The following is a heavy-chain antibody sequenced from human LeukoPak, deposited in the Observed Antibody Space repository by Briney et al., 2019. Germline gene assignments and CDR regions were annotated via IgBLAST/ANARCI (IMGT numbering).Heavy chain of an antibody. CDR2: IYYSGST. D-gene: IGHD3-10*01. V-gene: IGHV4-39*01. Sequence: SETLSLTCTVSGGSISSSSYYWGWIRQPPGKGLEWIGSIYYSGSTYYNPSLKSRVTISVDTSKNRFSLKLSSVTAADTAVYYCARHWKVRGVFPPFFDYWGQGTLVTVSS. CDR3: ARHWKVRGVFPPFFDY. J-gene: IGHJ4*02. CDR1: GGSISSSSYY.